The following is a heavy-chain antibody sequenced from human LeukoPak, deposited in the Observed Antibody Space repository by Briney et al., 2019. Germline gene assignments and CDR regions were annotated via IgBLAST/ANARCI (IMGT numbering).Heavy chain of an antibody. Sequence: GGSLRLSCAASGFTFSSYSMNWVRQAPGKGLEWVSSISSSSSYIYYADSVKGRFTISRDNAKNSLYLQMNSLRAEDTAVHYCARDSPDYGFDYWGQGTLVTVSS. CDR2: ISSSSSYI. D-gene: IGHD4-17*01. CDR1: GFTFSSYS. J-gene: IGHJ4*02. CDR3: ARDSPDYGFDY. V-gene: IGHV3-21*01.